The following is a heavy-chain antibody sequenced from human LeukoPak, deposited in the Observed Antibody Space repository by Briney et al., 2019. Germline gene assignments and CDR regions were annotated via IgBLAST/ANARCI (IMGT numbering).Heavy chain of an antibody. V-gene: IGHV1-2*02. CDR2: INPNNGGT. CDR3: AREMFFGGSYLADYYYYGMDV. D-gene: IGHD1-26*01. J-gene: IGHJ6*02. CDR1: GFSFTGYY. Sequence: ASLKVSCKASGFSFTGYYIHWVRQAPGQGLEWMGWINPNNGGTTYAQKFQGRVTMTRDTSISTAYMELSRLRSDDTAVYYCAREMFFGGSYLADYYYYGMDVWGQGTTVTASS.